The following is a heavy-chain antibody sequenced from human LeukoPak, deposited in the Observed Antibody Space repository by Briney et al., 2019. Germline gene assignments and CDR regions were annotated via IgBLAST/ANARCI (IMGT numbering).Heavy chain of an antibody. CDR3: ARVASYSSTSFDS. CDR1: GFMFSSYW. Sequence: GGSLRLSCAASGFMFSSYWMHWVRHAPGKGLVWVSRIHSDGSVTTYADFVKGRFTISRDNAKNTLYLQMNSLRAEDTAVYYCARVASYSSTSFDSWGQGTLVTVSS. D-gene: IGHD1-26*01. J-gene: IGHJ4*02. CDR2: IHSDGSVT. V-gene: IGHV3-74*01.